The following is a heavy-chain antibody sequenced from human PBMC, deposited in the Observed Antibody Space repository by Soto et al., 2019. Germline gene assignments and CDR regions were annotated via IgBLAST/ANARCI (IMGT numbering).Heavy chain of an antibody. D-gene: IGHD1-26*01. CDR1: GYTFTSYG. Sequence: QVQLVQSGAEVKKPGASVKVSCKASGYTFTSYGFNWVRQAPGQGLEWMGWISAYNGNTNYAQNLQGRVTMTTDTSTSTAYMELRRLRSDDTAVYYCARDLVAGELLVGAMGVWGQGTTVTVSS. V-gene: IGHV1-18*01. CDR2: ISAYNGNT. CDR3: ARDLVAGELLVGAMGV. J-gene: IGHJ6*02.